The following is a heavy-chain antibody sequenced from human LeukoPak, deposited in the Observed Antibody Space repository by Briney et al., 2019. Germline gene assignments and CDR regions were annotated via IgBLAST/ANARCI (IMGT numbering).Heavy chain of an antibody. D-gene: IGHD2-2*01. Sequence: PGGSLRLSCTASGFTFSSYGMHWVRQAPGKGLEWVAVISYDGSNKYYADSVKGRFTISRDNSKNTLYLQMNSLRAEDTAVYYCAKDQVPVVYYYYGMDVWGQGTTVTVSS. CDR1: GFTFSSYG. V-gene: IGHV3-30*18. CDR2: ISYDGSNK. CDR3: AKDQVPVVYYYYGMDV. J-gene: IGHJ6*02.